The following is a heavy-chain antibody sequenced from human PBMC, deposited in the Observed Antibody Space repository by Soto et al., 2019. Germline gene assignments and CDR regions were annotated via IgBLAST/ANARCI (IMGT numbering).Heavy chain of an antibody. D-gene: IGHD5-12*01. CDR2: IGPESGAT. V-gene: IGHV1-2*02. CDR1: GYTFTGHY. Sequence: ASVKVSCKASGYTFTGHYIHWVRQAPEQGPEWMGEIGPESGATRYAQKFQGRVTMTMDMSITTVYMELSNLSPDDTAVYYCGRGRSGQIVVFYWAQGTPVTVSS. J-gene: IGHJ4*02. CDR3: GRGRSGQIVVFY.